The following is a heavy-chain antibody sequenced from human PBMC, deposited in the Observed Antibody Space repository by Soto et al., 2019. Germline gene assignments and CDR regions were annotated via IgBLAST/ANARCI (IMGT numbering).Heavy chain of an antibody. CDR3: ARSYRRYCSGGSCYYYYYYYMDV. CDR1: GGSISSYY. D-gene: IGHD2-15*01. Sequence: QVQLQESGPGLVKPSETLSLTCTVSGGSISSYYWSWIRQPPGKGLEWIGYIYYSGSTNYNPSLNSRVTISVDTSKNQFSLKLSSVTAADTAVYYCARSYRRYCSGGSCYYYYYYYMDVWGKGTTVTVSS. J-gene: IGHJ6*03. V-gene: IGHV4-59*01. CDR2: IYYSGST.